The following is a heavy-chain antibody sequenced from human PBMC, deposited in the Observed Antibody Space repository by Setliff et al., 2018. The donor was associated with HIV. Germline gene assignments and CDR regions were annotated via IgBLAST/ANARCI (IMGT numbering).Heavy chain of an antibody. Sequence: SETLSLTCIVSGGSINGTSYYWGWIRQPPGQGLEWIGSIYYSGDTFYNTSLKTRITISVDTSKNHLSLKVSSLTAADTAVYYCARAPYYDYRGLAVYYFDYWGQGTLVTVSS. D-gene: IGHD3-22*01. J-gene: IGHJ4*02. CDR1: GGSINGTSYY. CDR2: IYYSGDT. CDR3: ARAPYYDYRGLAVYYFDY. V-gene: IGHV4-39*07.